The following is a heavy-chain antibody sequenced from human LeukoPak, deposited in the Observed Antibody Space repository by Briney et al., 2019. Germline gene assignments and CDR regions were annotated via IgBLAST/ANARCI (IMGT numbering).Heavy chain of an antibody. CDR1: GYRFTSYW. CDR2: IYPGDSDT. D-gene: IGHD6-13*01. CDR3: ARHSAAAAGTGPLTGFDY. Sequence: GESLQISCKGSGYRFTSYWIGWVRQMPGNGLEWLGIIYPGDSDTKYSPSFQGQVTISADKSISTAYLQWSSLKASDTAMYYCARHSAAAAGTGPLTGFDYWGQGTLVTVSS. V-gene: IGHV5-51*01. J-gene: IGHJ4*02.